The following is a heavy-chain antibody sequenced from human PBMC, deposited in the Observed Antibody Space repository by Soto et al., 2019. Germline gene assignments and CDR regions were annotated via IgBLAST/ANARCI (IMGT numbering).Heavy chain of an antibody. Sequence: QVPLVESGGGVVQPGRSLRLSCAASGFTFSSYAKHWVRRAPGKGLEWMAVMSYDGSNKYYADSVKGRFTISRDNSKNTLYLQMNSLRPEDTALYYCARDGGAYWGQGTLVIVSS. CDR2: MSYDGSNK. CDR3: ARDGGAY. V-gene: IGHV3-30-3*01. CDR1: GFTFSSYA. D-gene: IGHD3-16*01. J-gene: IGHJ4*02.